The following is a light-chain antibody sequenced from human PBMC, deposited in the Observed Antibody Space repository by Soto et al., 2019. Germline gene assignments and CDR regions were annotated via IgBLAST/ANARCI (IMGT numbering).Light chain of an antibody. Sequence: ELVMTQSPATLSVSPGERATLSCRASQSVGSNLAWYQQKPGQAPRLLIYGASTRATGIPARFSGGGSGTEFTLTISSLQSEDSAVYYCQQYNNWPETFGQGTKVVIK. CDR1: QSVGSN. V-gene: IGKV3-15*01. J-gene: IGKJ1*01. CDR2: GAS. CDR3: QQYNNWPET.